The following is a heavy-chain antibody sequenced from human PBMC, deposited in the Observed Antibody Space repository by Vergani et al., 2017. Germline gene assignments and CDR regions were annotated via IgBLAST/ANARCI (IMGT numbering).Heavy chain of an antibody. CDR2: IYYSGLT. V-gene: IGHV4-39*01. D-gene: IGHD3-10*01. CDR1: ADSISSGSYY. Sequence: QLQLQQSGPGLVKPSETLFLTCTVSADSISSGSYYWGWIRQPPGKSLEWIGSIYYSGLTYYNPSLKSRVAISVDTSKNQFSLKVSSVTAADTAVYYCARTRFTMVRGAWFDPWGQGTLVTVSS. CDR3: ARTRFTMVRGAWFDP. J-gene: IGHJ5*02.